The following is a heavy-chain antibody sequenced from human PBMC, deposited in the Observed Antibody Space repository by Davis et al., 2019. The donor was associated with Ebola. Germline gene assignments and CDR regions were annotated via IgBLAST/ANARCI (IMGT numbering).Heavy chain of an antibody. D-gene: IGHD6-6*01. V-gene: IGHV3-21*01. J-gene: IGHJ4*02. CDR1: GFTFSSYS. CDR2: ISSSSSYI. CDR3: ARDSRLAALDY. Sequence: GESLKISCAASGFTFSSYSMNWVRQAPGKGLEWVSSISSSSSYIYYAESVKGRFTISRDNAKNSLNLQMNSLRAEDTAVYYCARDSRLAALDYWGQGTLVTVSS.